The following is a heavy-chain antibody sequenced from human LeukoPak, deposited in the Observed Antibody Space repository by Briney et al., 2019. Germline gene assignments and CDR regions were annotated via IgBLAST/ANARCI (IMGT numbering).Heavy chain of an antibody. CDR2: IYSGGST. J-gene: IGHJ5*02. D-gene: IGHD4-17*01. V-gene: IGHV3-53*01. Sequence: GGSLRLSCAASGFTVSSNYMSWVRQAPGKGLEWVSVIYSGGSTYYADSVKGRFTISRDNSKNTLYLQMNSLRAEDTAVYYCARDSTDGDYDWFDPWGQGTLATVSS. CDR3: ARDSTDGDYDWFDP. CDR1: GFTVSSNY.